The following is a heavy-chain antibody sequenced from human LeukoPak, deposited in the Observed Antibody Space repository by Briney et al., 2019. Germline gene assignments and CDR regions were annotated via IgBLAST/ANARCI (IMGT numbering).Heavy chain of an antibody. CDR2: IYPGDSDT. V-gene: IGHV5-51*03. Sequence: GESLNISCKGSGYIFTSYWIGWVRQMPGKGLEWMGIIYPGDSDTIYSPSFQGQVTISADKSISTAYLQWSSLKASDTAMYYCARLPCCSYSSGWYSWFDPWGQGTLVTVSS. D-gene: IGHD6-19*01. CDR1: GYIFTSYW. CDR3: ARLPCCSYSSGWYSWFDP. J-gene: IGHJ5*02.